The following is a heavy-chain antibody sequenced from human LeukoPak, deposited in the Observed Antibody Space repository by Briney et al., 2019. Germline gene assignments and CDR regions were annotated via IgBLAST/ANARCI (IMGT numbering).Heavy chain of an antibody. CDR2: INPGGSES. V-gene: IGHV3-7*01. D-gene: IGHD6-19*01. Sequence: GGSLRLSCTVSGFTFGNYWMSWVRQAPGKGLEWVANINPGGSESYSIDSVKGRFAISRDTAKNSLYLQMNSLRAEDTAVYYCARGSGWLGYWGQGTLVTVSS. CDR1: GFTFGNYW. CDR3: ARGSGWLGY. J-gene: IGHJ4*02.